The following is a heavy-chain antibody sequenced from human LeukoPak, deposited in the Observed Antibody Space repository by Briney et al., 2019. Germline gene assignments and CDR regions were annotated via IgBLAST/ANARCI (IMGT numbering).Heavy chain of an antibody. CDR1: GFTFSSHW. V-gene: IGHV3-74*01. D-gene: IGHD2-8*01. J-gene: IGHJ4*02. Sequence: GGSLRLSCAASGFTFSSHWMHWVRQAPGKGLVWVSRIDSDGSGTIYADSVKGRFTISRDNAKNTLDLQMNSLRAEDTAVYYCARGEKSWINGFDLWGQGTLVTVSS. CDR3: ARGEKSWINGFDL. CDR2: IDSDGSGT.